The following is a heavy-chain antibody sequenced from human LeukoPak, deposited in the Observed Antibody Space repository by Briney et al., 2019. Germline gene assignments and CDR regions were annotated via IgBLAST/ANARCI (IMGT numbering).Heavy chain of an antibody. CDR2: VHTSGST. D-gene: IGHD1-26*01. J-gene: IGHJ4*02. Sequence: SETLSLTCTVSGGSITSGNYYWSWLRQPAGKGLEWIGRVHTSGSTIHNPSLESRVTISLDTSENQFSLKLSSVTAADTAVYYCARRGSLGATSSGYVDYWGQGTLVTVSS. CDR3: ARRGSLGATSSGYVDY. V-gene: IGHV4-61*02. CDR1: GGSITSGNYY.